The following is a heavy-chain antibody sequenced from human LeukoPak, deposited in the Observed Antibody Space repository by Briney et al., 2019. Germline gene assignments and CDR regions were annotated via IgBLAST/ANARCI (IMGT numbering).Heavy chain of an antibody. CDR2: IYTSGST. CDR3: ARYYYGSGRSWFDP. Sequence: SETLSLTCTVSGGSISSYYWSWIRQPAGKGLEWIGRIYTSGSTNYNPSLKSRVTISVDTSKNQFSLKLSSVTAADTAVYYCARYYYGSGRSWFDPWGQGTLVTVSS. J-gene: IGHJ5*02. D-gene: IGHD3-10*01. CDR1: GGSISSYY. V-gene: IGHV4-4*07.